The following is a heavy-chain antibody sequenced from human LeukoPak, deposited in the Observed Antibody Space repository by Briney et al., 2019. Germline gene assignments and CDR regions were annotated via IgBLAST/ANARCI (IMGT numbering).Heavy chain of an antibody. D-gene: IGHD5-24*01. CDR1: GGTFSSYA. CDR3: ARDLGSRGGYNPTNLFYP. V-gene: IGHV1-69*13. CDR2: IIPIFGTA. Sequence: SVKVSCKASGGTFSSYAISWVRQAPGQGLEWMGGIIPIFGTANYAQKFQGKVTITADESTSTAYMELSSLRSEDTAVYYCARDLGSRGGYNPTNLFYPWGQGTPGAGSS. J-gene: IGHJ5*02.